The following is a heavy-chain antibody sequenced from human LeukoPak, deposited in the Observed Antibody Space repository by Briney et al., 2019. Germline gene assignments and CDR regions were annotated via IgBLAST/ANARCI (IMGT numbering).Heavy chain of an antibody. CDR3: AKDQTPYY. CDR2: ISGSGGST. Sequence: GGSLRLSCAASGFTFSSYGMSWVRQAPGKGLEGVSAISGSGGSTYYADSVKGRFTISRDNSKNTLHLQMTSLRAEDTAVYYCAKDQTPYYWGQGTLVTVSS. CDR1: GFTFSSYG. V-gene: IGHV3-23*01. J-gene: IGHJ4*02.